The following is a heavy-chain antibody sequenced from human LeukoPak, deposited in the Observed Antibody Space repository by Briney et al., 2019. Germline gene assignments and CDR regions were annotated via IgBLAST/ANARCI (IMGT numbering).Heavy chain of an antibody. CDR1: GGSINSY. J-gene: IGHJ5*02. Sequence: TETLSLTCTVSGGSINSYWSWIRQPAGKGLEWIGRISGSGTITYNPALQSRLSISIDTSKNQFSLKLMSVTAADTAVYYCARDSGTTGEVKFDPWGQGTLVTVSS. CDR2: ISGSGTI. V-gene: IGHV4-4*07. CDR3: ARDSGTTGEVKFDP. D-gene: IGHD3-10*01.